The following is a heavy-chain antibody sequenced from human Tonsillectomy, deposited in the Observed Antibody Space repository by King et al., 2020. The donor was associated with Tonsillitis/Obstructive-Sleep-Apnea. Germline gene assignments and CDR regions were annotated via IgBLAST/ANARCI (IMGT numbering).Heavy chain of an antibody. CDR3: ARTPNYYDSSGHPPDNDGMDV. Sequence: EVQLVESGAEVKKPGESLRISCTGSGYSFTSYWISWVRQMPGKGLEWMGRIDPSDSYTNYSPSFQGHVTITADKSISTAYLQWSSLKASDTAMYYCARTPNYYDSSGHPPDNDGMDVWGRGTTVTVS. V-gene: IGHV5-10-1*03. CDR2: IDPSDSYT. CDR1: GYSFTSYW. D-gene: IGHD3-22*01. J-gene: IGHJ6*02.